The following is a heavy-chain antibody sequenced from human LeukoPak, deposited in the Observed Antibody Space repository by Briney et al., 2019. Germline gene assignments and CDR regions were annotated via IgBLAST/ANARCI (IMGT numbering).Heavy chain of an antibody. J-gene: IGHJ4*02. Sequence: SETLSLTCAVYGGSFSGYYWSWIRQPPGKGLEWIGEINHSGSTNYNPSLKSRVTISVDTSKNQFSLKLSSVTAADTAVYYCARGRESGWLQSYYFDYWGQGTLVTVSS. CDR3: ARGRESGWLQSYYFDY. CDR1: GGSFSGYY. V-gene: IGHV4-34*01. D-gene: IGHD5-24*01. CDR2: INHSGST.